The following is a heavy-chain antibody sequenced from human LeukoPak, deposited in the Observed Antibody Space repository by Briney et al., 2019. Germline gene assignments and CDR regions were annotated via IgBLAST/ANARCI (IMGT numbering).Heavy chain of an antibody. CDR1: GFTFDDYA. V-gene: IGHV3-9*01. D-gene: IGHD3-3*01. J-gene: IGHJ4*02. CDR3: AKDLGLYYDFWSGYLPFGYFDY. CDR2: ISWNSGSI. Sequence: GGSLRLSCAASGFTFDDYAMHWVRQAPGKGLEWVSGISWNSGSIGYADSVKGRFTISRDNSKNTLYLQMNSLRAEDTAVYYCAKDLGLYYDFWSGYLPFGYFDYWGQGTLVTVSS.